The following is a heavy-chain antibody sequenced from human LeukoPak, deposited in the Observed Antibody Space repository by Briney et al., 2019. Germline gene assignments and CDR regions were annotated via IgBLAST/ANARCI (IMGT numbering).Heavy chain of an antibody. CDR1: GFTFSNYG. CDR3: AKDRAYGDSFLDY. D-gene: IGHD4-17*01. CDR2: ISYGGSNK. J-gene: IGHJ4*02. V-gene: IGHV3-30*18. Sequence: PGKSLRLSCAASGFTFSNYGIHWVRQAPGKGLEWVAIISYGGSNKYYADSVKGRFTISRDDSKNTLYLQMNSLGAEDTAVYYCAKDRAYGDSFLDYWGQGTLVTVSS.